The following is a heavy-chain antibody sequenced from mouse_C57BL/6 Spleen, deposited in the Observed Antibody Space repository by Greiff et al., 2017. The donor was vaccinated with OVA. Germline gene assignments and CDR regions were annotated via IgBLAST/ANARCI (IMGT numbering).Heavy chain of an antibody. D-gene: IGHD1-1*01. Sequence: DVQLQESGGGLVKPGGSLKLSCAASGFTFSDYGMHWVRQAPEKGLEWVAYISSGSSTIYYADTVKGRFTISRDNAKNTLFLQMTSLRSEDTAMYYCAKNYGRAYYAMDYWGQGTSVTVSS. CDR1: GFTFSDYG. CDR3: AKNYGRAYYAMDY. J-gene: IGHJ4*01. CDR2: ISSGSSTI. V-gene: IGHV5-17*01.